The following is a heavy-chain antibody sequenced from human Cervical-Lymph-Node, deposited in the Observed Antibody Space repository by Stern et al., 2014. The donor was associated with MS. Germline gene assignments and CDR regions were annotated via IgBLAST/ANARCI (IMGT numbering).Heavy chain of an antibody. J-gene: IGHJ4*02. V-gene: IGHV3-30-3*01. CDR1: GFTFSSYT. CDR3: ARDGRSV. CDR2: ISYDGNSK. Sequence: VQLVESGGGVVQPGWSLRLSCAASGFTFSSYTMHWVRQAPGKGLEWVAVISYDGNSKFYADSVKGRFTISRDNSKNTLFLQMNSLRTEDTAVYYCARDGRSVWGQGTLVTVSS.